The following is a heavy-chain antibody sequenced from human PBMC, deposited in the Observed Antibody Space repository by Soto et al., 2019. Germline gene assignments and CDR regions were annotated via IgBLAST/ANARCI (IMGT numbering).Heavy chain of an antibody. CDR1: GFTFRNYG. V-gene: IGHV3-48*01. J-gene: IGHJ3*01. D-gene: IGHD3-22*01. CDR3: ARDQWYYNDISDRPLNAFEF. Sequence: SLRLSCAASGFTFRNYGMNWVRQAPGKGLEWVSYIGLGSSTKYYADSVEGRFTISRDNAKNSLYLQMNSLRAEDTAVYYCARDQWYYNDISDRPLNAFEFWGKGTMVTVAS. CDR2: IGLGSSTK.